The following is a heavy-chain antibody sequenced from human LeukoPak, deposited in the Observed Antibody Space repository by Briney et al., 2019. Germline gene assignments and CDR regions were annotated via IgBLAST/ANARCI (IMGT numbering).Heavy chain of an antibody. D-gene: IGHD3-3*01. J-gene: IGHJ4*02. CDR1: GFTFNNYA. V-gene: IGHV3-21*01. CDR3: SWSGEAD. CDR2: ISSGGDYT. Sequence: GGSLRLSCAASGFTFNNYAMSWVRQAPGRGLEWVSAISSGGDYTNSADSVKGRFTISRDNARNSLYLQMNSLRAEDTGVYYCSWSGEADWGQGTLVTVSS.